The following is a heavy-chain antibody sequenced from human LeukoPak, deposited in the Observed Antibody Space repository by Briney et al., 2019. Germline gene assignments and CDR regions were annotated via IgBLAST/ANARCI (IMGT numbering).Heavy chain of an antibody. Sequence: RASETLSPTCSVSDGSVSSGPFYWGWIRQPPGKGLEWIGNVHFGGTSHYNPSLKNRVTLSVDTSNNQFSLSLRSVTAADTAVYYCARRYGSSYFDSWGQGALVTVSS. CDR2: VHFGGTS. CDR3: ARRYGSSYFDS. CDR1: DGSVSSGPFY. V-gene: IGHV4-39*01. D-gene: IGHD3-22*01. J-gene: IGHJ4*02.